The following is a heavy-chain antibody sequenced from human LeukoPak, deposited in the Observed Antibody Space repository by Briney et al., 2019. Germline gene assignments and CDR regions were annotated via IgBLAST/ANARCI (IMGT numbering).Heavy chain of an antibody. J-gene: IGHJ3*02. CDR3: ARSPLPYYDGLGAFDI. D-gene: IGHD3-22*01. V-gene: IGHV4-4*02. Sequence: SGTLSLTCAVSGGSISSSNWWSWVRQPPGKGLEWIGEIYHSGSTNYNPSLKSRVTISVDKSKNQFSLKLSSVTAADTAVYYCARSPLPYYDGLGAFDIWGQGTMVTVSS. CDR2: IYHSGST. CDR1: GGSISSSNW.